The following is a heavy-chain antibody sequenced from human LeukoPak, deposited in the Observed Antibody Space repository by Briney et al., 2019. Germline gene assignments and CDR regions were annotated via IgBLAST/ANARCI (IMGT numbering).Heavy chain of an antibody. D-gene: IGHD2-2*01. CDR3: ARVSSLGYYFDN. CDR1: GGSSSRHY. CDR2: IYYSGST. J-gene: IGHJ4*02. Sequence: PSETLSLTCTVSGGSSSRHYWSWIRQTPEKGLEWIGYIYYSGSTNYNPSLESRVTISMDTSKNQFSLNLSSVTAADTAVYYCARVSSLGYYFDNWGQGTLLTVSS. V-gene: IGHV4-59*11.